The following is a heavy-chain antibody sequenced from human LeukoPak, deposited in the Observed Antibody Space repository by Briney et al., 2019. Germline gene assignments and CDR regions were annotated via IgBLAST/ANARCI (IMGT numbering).Heavy chain of an antibody. Sequence: GSLRLSCAASGFNISDYYMSRIRQAPGKGLEWVSYISSSGNTIYHADSVKGRFTISRDNAKNSLYLQMNSLRAEDTAVYYCARVKYGDLDYWGQGTLVTVSS. V-gene: IGHV3-11*04. D-gene: IGHD4-17*01. CDR1: GFNISDYY. CDR3: ARVKYGDLDY. J-gene: IGHJ4*02. CDR2: ISSSGNTI.